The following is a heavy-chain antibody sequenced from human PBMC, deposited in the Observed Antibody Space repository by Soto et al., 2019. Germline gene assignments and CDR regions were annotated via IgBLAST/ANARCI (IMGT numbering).Heavy chain of an antibody. J-gene: IGHJ6*02. CDR3: AKGSGRGGLLPRYGIDV. V-gene: IGHV3-9*01. D-gene: IGHD3-10*01. CDR2: VSWNGDII. Sequence: EVQLVESGGGLVQPGRSLRLSCAVSGITFEDYAMHWVRQGPGKGLEWVSGVSWNGDIIGYADSVRGRFTTSRENAKTTLSLKLNIPRTEGTSWCTCAKGSGRGGLLPRYGIDVWGHETTVTVSS. CDR1: GITFEDYA.